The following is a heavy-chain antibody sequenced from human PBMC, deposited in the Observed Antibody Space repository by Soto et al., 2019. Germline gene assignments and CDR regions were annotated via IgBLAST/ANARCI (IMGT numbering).Heavy chain of an antibody. V-gene: IGHV4-59*01. CDR1: GGSISSYY. Sequence: QVQLQEPGPGLVKPSETLSLTCTVSGGSISSYYWSWIRQPPGKGLEWIGYIYYSGSTNYNPSLKSRVTISLDTSNNQFSLKLSSVTAADTAVYYCARGWLRSNNYYYYYMDVWGKGTTVTVSS. J-gene: IGHJ6*03. D-gene: IGHD5-12*01. CDR2: IYYSGST. CDR3: ARGWLRSNNYYYYYMDV.